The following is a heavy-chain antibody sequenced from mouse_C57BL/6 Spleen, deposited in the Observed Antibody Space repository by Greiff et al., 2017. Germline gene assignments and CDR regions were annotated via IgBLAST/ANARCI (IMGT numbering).Heavy chain of an antibody. CDR1: GYTFTSYW. V-gene: IGHV1-69*01. D-gene: IGHD2-5*01. J-gene: IGHJ4*01. CDR2: IDPSDSYT. Sequence: QVQLQQPGAELVMPGASVKLSCKASGYTFTSYWMHWVKQRPGQGLEWIGEIDPSDSYTNYNQKFKGKSTLTVDKSSSTAYMQLSSLTSEDSAVYYCAIYSNYHYYAMDYWGQGTSVTVSS. CDR3: AIYSNYHYYAMDY.